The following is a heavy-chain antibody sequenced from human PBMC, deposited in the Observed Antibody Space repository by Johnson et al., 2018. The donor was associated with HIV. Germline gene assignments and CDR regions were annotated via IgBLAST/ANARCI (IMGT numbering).Heavy chain of an antibody. CDR2: RSYDGSNK. J-gene: IGHJ3*02. CDR1: GSTFISYA. Sequence: QVQLVESGGGVARPGRSLRLSCAASGSTFISYAMHWVRQAPGKGLEWVAVRSYDGSNKYYADSVKRRFTISRDNSKNTLYLQMNSLRAEDTAVYYCASLGLDLLVKAPLSVVFDAFDIWGQGTMVTVSS. D-gene: IGHD3-16*01. V-gene: IGHV3-30-3*01. CDR3: ASLGLDLLVKAPLSVVFDAFDI.